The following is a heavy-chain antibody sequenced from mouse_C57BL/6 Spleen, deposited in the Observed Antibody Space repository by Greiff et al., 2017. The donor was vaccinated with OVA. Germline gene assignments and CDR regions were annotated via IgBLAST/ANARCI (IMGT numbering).Heavy chain of an antibody. D-gene: IGHD1-1*01. V-gene: IGHV5-9*01. Sequence: EVQLVESGGGLVKPGGSLKLSCAASGFTFSSYTMSWVRQTPEKRLEWVATISGGGGNTYYPDSVKGRFTISRDNAKNTLYLQMSSLRSEDTALYYCARHPHYYGSSYFDYWGQGTTLTVSS. CDR1: GFTFSSYT. J-gene: IGHJ2*01. CDR3: ARHPHYYGSSYFDY. CDR2: ISGGGGNT.